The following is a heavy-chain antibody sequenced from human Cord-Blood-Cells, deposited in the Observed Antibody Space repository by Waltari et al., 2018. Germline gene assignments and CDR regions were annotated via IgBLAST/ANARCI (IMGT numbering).Heavy chain of an antibody. D-gene: IGHD3-3*01. CDR3: ASASGFFLEWLLFDY. J-gene: IGHJ4*02. V-gene: IGHV4-34*01. Sequence: QVQLQQWGAGPLKPSETLSHTCAVYGGIFRCYYCTCLLQPPGKGQEWIGEINHSGSTNYHPSLKSRVTISVDTSKNQFSLKLSSVTAADTAVYYCASASGFFLEWLLFDYWGQGTLVTVSS. CDR2: INHSGST. CDR1: GGIFRCYY.